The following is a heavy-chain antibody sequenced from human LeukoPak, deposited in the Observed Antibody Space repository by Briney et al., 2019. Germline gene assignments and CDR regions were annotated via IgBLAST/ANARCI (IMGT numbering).Heavy chain of an antibody. D-gene: IGHD4-17*01. CDR1: GFTFSSYG. CDR3: AKDRNGDFAYYFDF. V-gene: IGHV3-23*01. J-gene: IGHJ4*02. CDR2: ISGSGGSS. Sequence: GGSLRLSCAASGFTFSSYGMSWVRQAPGKGLEWVSGISGSGGSSFYADSVRGRFTVSRDNSKNTLYLQMSSLRAEDTAVYYCAKDRNGDFAYYFDFWGQGTLVTVSS.